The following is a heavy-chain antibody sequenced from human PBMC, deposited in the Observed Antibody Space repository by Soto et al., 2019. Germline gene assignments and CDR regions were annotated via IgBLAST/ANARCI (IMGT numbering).Heavy chain of an antibody. V-gene: IGHV4-39*02. D-gene: IGHD2-21*02. CDR2: IYYSGNT. Sequence: QLQLQESGPGLVKPSETLSLTCTVSGGSISSSSYHWGWIRQPPGKGLEWIGSIYYSGNTYYNPSLKSRVTISVDTSKNDFSLKVSSVTAADTAVYYCARLLSGIPADVWGQGTTFTVSS. J-gene: IGHJ6*02. CDR1: GGSISSSSYH. CDR3: ARLLSGIPADV.